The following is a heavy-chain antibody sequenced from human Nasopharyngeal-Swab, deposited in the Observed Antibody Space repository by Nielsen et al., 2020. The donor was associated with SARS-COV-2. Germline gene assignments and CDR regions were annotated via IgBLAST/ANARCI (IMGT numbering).Heavy chain of an antibody. Sequence: ASVQVSCKASGYTFSANYMHWVRHAPGQGLEWMGRINPDSGATNYAYKFEGRVTMTRDTSISTAYMELSRLTSDDTAVYYCAREDGLYSSGWYWGFDFWGQGTLVSVSS. CDR2: INPDSGAT. CDR1: GYTFSANY. D-gene: IGHD6-19*01. V-gene: IGHV1-2*06. CDR3: AREDGLYSSGWYWGFDF. J-gene: IGHJ4*02.